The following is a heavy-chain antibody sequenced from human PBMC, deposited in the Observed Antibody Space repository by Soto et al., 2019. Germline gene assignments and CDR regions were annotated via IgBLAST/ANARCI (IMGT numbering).Heavy chain of an antibody. D-gene: IGHD3-3*01. CDR3: TRTEWITPPGHY. Sequence: ASVKVSCKASGYTFTDYYIHWVRQAPGQGLEWMGWINPNSGGTNYAQKFQDYVTMTRDTSISTAYMELTRLTSDDTSVYFCTRTEWITPPGHYSGPGTLVTVSS. CDR2: INPNSGGT. J-gene: IGHJ4*02. V-gene: IGHV1-2*04. CDR1: GYTFTDYY.